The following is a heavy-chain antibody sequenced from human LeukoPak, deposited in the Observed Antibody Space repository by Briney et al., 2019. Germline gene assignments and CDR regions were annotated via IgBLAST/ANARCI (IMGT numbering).Heavy chain of an antibody. V-gene: IGHV1-18*01. J-gene: IGHJ4*02. Sequence: ASVKVSCKASGYTFTSYGISWVRQAPGQGLEWMGWITAYNDNTYYAQKLQGRVTMTRDTSISTAYMELSRLRSDDTAVYYCASWKEGTMILFDYWGQGTLVTVSS. CDR1: GYTFTSYG. D-gene: IGHD3-22*01. CDR3: ASWKEGTMILFDY. CDR2: ITAYNDNT.